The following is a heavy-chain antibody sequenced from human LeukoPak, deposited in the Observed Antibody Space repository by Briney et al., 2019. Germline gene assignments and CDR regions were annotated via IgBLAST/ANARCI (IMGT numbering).Heavy chain of an antibody. CDR1: GFTFSSYS. J-gene: IGHJ4*02. D-gene: IGHD1-26*01. CDR2: ISSGGSTI. V-gene: IGHV3-48*01. Sequence: PGGSLRLSCAASGFTFSSYSMNWVRQAPGKGLEWVSYISSGGSTIYYADSVKGRFTISRDNSKNTLYLQVNSLRAEDTAVYYCAKGGKWDVTPFDYWGQGTLVTVSS. CDR3: AKGGKWDVTPFDY.